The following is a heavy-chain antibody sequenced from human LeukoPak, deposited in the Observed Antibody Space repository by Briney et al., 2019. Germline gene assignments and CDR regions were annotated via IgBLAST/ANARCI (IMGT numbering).Heavy chain of an antibody. D-gene: IGHD3-22*01. V-gene: IGHV3-48*03. J-gene: IGHJ4*02. CDR2: ISSSGSTI. Sequence: PGGSLRLSCAASGFTFSSYEMNWVRQAPGKGLEWVSYISSSGSTIYYADSVKGRFTISRDNAKNPLYLQMDSPRAEDTAVYYCARDGSERYYYDSSGPKTDYWGQGTLVTVSS. CDR1: GFTFSSYE. CDR3: ARDGSERYYYDSSGPKTDY.